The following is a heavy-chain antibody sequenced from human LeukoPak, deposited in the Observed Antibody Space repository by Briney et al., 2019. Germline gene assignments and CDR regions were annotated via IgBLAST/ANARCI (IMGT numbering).Heavy chain of an antibody. V-gene: IGHV3-23*01. CDR3: AKNKDWNDEELDY. J-gene: IGHJ4*02. D-gene: IGHD1-1*01. Sequence: GGSLRLSCAASGFTFSSYAMSWVRQAPGKGLELVSAISGSGGSTYYADSVKGRFTISRDNSKNTLYLQMNSLRAEDTAVYYCAKNKDWNDEELDYWGQGTLVTVSS. CDR1: GFTFSSYA. CDR2: ISGSGGST.